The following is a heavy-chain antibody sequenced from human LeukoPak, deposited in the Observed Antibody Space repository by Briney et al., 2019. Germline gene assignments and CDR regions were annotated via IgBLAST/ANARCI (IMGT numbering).Heavy chain of an antibody. CDR3: AKDEMFSSAWYFDY. D-gene: IGHD6-19*01. V-gene: IGHV3-30*02. Sequence: PGGSLRLSCAASGFTFSSYGMHWVRQAPGKGLEWVAFIRSDGSIKYYTESLKGRFTISRDNSKNTLYLQMNSPRAEDTAVYYCAKDEMFSSAWYFDYWGQGTLVTVSS. J-gene: IGHJ4*02. CDR2: IRSDGSIK. CDR1: GFTFSSYG.